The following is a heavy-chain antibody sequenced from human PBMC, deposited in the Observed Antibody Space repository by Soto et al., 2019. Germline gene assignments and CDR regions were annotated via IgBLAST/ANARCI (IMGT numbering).Heavy chain of an antibody. V-gene: IGHV3-64D*06. CDR1: GFTFSSYA. D-gene: IGHD3-22*01. CDR2: ISINGGST. J-gene: IGHJ4*02. CDR3: VKGEFYYDSSAYFPFDS. Sequence: GGSLRLSCSASGFTFSSYAMHWVRQAPGKGLEYVSSISINGGSTHYADSVKGRFTISRDNSRNTQYLQMSSLRADDTAVYYCVKGEFYYDSSAYFPFDSWAKETLVPVPS.